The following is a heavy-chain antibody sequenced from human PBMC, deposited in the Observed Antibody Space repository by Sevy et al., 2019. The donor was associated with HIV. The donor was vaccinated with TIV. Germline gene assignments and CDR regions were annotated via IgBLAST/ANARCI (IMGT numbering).Heavy chain of an antibody. J-gene: IGHJ4*02. CDR1: GGSISSSSYY. V-gene: IGHV4-39*01. D-gene: IGHD5-12*01. CDR3: ARQRRDGYNFFDY. Sequence: SETLSITCTVSGGSISSSSYYWGWIRQPPGKGLEWIGSIYYSGSTYYNPSLKSRVTISVDTSKNQFSLKLSSVTAADTAVYYCARQRRDGYNFFDYWGQGTLVTVSS. CDR2: IYYSGST.